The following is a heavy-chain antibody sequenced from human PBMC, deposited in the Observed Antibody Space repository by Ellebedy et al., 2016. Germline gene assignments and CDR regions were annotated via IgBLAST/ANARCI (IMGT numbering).Heavy chain of an antibody. Sequence: ASVKVSCXASGYTFTGYYMHWVRQAPGQGLEWMGWINPNSGGTNYAQKFQGRVTMTRDTSISTAYMELSRLRSDDTAVYYCARSYLTYYYYGMDVWGQGTTVTVSS. D-gene: IGHD2-2*02. CDR2: INPNSGGT. CDR1: GYTFTGYY. CDR3: ARSYLTYYYYGMDV. V-gene: IGHV1-2*02. J-gene: IGHJ6*02.